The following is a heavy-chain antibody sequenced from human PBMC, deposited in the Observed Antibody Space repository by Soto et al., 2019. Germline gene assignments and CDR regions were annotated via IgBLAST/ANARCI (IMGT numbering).Heavy chain of an antibody. CDR1: GFTFDHYA. Sequence: PEGSLRLSCAASGFTFDHYAMHWVRQAPGKALEWISGISRNSGSIGYADSVKGRFTISRDNAKNSLYLQMNSLRAEDTALYYCAKDMLPSMVRVRDAFDIWGQGTMVTVSS. D-gene: IGHD3-10*01. J-gene: IGHJ3*02. CDR2: ISRNSGSI. CDR3: AKDMLPSMVRVRDAFDI. V-gene: IGHV3-9*01.